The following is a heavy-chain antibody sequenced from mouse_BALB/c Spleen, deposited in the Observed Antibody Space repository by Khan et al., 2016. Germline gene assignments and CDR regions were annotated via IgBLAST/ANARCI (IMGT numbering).Heavy chain of an antibody. D-gene: IGHD2-2*01. V-gene: IGHV1-87*01. J-gene: IGHJ2*01. CDR1: GYTFTSYW. CDR2: IYPGDGDT. Sequence: QVQLQQSGAELARPGASVKLSCKASGYTFTSYWMRWVKQRPGQGLEWIGAIYPGDGDTRYTQKFKGKATLTADKSSSTAYMQLSSLASEDSAVYYCARRGYGYHFDYWGQGTTLTVSS. CDR3: ARRGYGYHFDY.